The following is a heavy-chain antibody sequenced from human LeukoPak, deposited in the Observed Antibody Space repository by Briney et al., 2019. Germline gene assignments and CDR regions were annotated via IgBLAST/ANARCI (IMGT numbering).Heavy chain of an antibody. V-gene: IGHV3-9*01. J-gene: IGHJ4*02. D-gene: IGHD6-13*01. CDR1: GFSFNDYS. Sequence: GGSLRLSCVASGFSFNDYSMHWVRQAPGKGLEWVSGISWNGGKMGYVDSVKGRFTISRDNAKNSLYLQMNSLRAEDTAVYYCARDRVWTVLYWGQGTLVTVSS. CDR3: ARDRVWTVLY. CDR2: ISWNGGKM.